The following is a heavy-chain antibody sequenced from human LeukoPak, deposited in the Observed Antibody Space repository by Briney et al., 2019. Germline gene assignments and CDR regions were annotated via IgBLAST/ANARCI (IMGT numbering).Heavy chain of an antibody. CDR1: GGSISSSNW. CDR3: ARAGSSSWPHYYYYMDV. CDR2: IYHSGST. V-gene: IGHV4-4*02. J-gene: IGHJ6*03. Sequence: SGTLSLTCAVSGGSISSSNWWSWIRQPPGKGPEWIGEIYHSGSTNYNPSLKSRVTISVDKSKTQFSLKLSSVTAADTAVYYCARAGSSSWPHYYYYMDVWGKGTTVTISS. D-gene: IGHD6-13*01.